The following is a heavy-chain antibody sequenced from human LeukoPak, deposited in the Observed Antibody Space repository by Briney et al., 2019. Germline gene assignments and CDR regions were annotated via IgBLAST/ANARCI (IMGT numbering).Heavy chain of an antibody. CDR2: IYYSGST. J-gene: IGHJ4*02. CDR1: VGRISSSRFN. V-gene: IGHV4-30-4*08. D-gene: IGHD4-23*01. Sequence: SETVCLTCTVSVGRISSSRFNWGWMRQPPGKGLEWIGYIYYSGSTYYNPSLKSRVTISVDTSKNQFSLKLSSVTAADTAVYYCARDLLNEGNHLDYWGQGTLVTVSS. CDR3: ARDLLNEGNHLDY.